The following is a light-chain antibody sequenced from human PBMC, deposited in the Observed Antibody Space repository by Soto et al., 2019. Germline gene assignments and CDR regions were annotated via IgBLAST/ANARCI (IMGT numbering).Light chain of an antibody. J-gene: IGLJ1*01. CDR2: DVS. V-gene: IGLV2-14*01. CDR1: SSDVGGSNY. CDR3: SSYTSSSTLYV. Sequence: QSALTQPASVSGSPGQSITISCTGTSSDVGGSNYVSWYQQHPGKAPKLMIYDVSNRPSGVFNRFSGSKSGNTAPLTISGLQAEDEADYYCSSYTSSSTLYVFGTGTKVTVL.